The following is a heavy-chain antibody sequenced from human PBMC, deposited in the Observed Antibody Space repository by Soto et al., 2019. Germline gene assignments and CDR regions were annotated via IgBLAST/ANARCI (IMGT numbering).Heavy chain of an antibody. V-gene: IGHV3-48*02. CDR3: ARLYYDYV. D-gene: IGHD3-3*01. CDR1: GFTFGTYS. J-gene: IGHJ6*02. Sequence: GGSLRLSCAGSGFTFGTYSMNWARQAAGKGLEWIAYISYDSDTIQYADSVKGRFTISRDNAKNSLYLQMNSLRDEDTAVYYCARLYYDYVWGQGTTVTVSS. CDR2: ISYDSDTI.